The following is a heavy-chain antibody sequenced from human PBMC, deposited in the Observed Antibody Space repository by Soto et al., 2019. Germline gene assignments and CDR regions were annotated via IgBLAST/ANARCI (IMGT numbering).Heavy chain of an antibody. J-gene: IGHJ3*01. CDR3: ARVPGELHLLDAFDV. CDR2: ISTYNVNT. Sequence: QIQLVQSGGEVKKPGASVNVSCKASGYTFTNYGIGWVRQAPGQGLEWMGWISTYNVNTIYAQNFQDRVTMTTDTSTSRAYMELKSLTSDDTAVYYCARVPGELHLLDAFDVWGQGTMLTVSS. V-gene: IGHV1-18*01. D-gene: IGHD1-7*01. CDR1: GYTFTNYG.